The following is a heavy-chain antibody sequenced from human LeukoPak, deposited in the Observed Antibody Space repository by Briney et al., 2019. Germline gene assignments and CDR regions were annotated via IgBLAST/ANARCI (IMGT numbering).Heavy chain of an antibody. Sequence: ASVKVSCKASGYTFTSYDINWVRQATGQGLEWMGWMNPNSGNTGYAQKFQGRVTITRNTSISTAYMELSSLRSEDTAVYYCARGTYYYDSSGYPLYYYYYYMDVWGKGTTVTVSS. V-gene: IGHV1-8*03. J-gene: IGHJ6*03. CDR1: GYTFTSYD. CDR2: MNPNSGNT. D-gene: IGHD3-22*01. CDR3: ARGTYYYDSSGYPLYYYYYYMDV.